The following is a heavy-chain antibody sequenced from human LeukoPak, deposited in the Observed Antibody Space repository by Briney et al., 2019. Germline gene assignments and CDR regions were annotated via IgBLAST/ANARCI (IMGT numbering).Heavy chain of an antibody. CDR1: GFTFSSYS. Sequence: PGGSLRLSCAASGFTFSSYSMNWVRQAPGKGLEWVSSISSSSSYIYYADSVKGRFTISRDNAKNSLYLQMNSLRAEDTAVYYCARDLSSGSYGLDYWGQGTLVTVSS. CDR2: ISSSSSYI. CDR3: ARDLSSGSYGLDY. V-gene: IGHV3-21*01. D-gene: IGHD1-26*01. J-gene: IGHJ4*02.